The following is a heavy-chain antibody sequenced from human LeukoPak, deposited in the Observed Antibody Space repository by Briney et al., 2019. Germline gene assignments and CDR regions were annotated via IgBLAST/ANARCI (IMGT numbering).Heavy chain of an antibody. CDR2: IYHSGST. V-gene: IGHV4-4*02. CDR1: GGSISSSNW. D-gene: IGHD5-18*01. Sequence: SETLSLTCAVSGGSISSSNWWSWVRQPPGKGLEWIGEIYHSGSTNYNPSLKSRVTISVDKSKNQFSLKLSSATAADTAVYYSATHRGYSYVLAFDIWGQGTMVTVSS. J-gene: IGHJ3*02. CDR3: ATHRGYSYVLAFDI.